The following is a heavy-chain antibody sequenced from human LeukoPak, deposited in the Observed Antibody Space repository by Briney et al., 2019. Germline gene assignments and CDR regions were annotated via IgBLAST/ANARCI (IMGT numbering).Heavy chain of an antibody. D-gene: IGHD3-22*01. V-gene: IGHV1-69*05. CDR3: ARGVGVHYYDSSGYSMGY. J-gene: IGHJ4*02. CDR1: GGTFSSYA. CDR2: IIPIFGTA. Sequence: SVKVSCKASGGTFSSYAISWVRQAPGQGLEWMGRIIPIFGTANHAQKFQGRVTITTDESTSTAYMELSSLRSEDTAVYYCARGVGVHYYDSSGYSMGYWGQGTLVTVSS.